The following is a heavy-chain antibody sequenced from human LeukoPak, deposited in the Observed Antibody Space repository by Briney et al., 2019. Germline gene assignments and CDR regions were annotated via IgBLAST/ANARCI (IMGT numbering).Heavy chain of an antibody. CDR2: INPNSGGT. D-gene: IGHD4-17*01. Sequence: ASVKVSCKASGYTFTGYYMHWVRQAPGQGLEWMGWINPNSGGTNYAQKFQGRVTMTRDTSISTAYMELSRLRSDDTAVYYCAREDDYGEGPFDYWGQGTLVTVSS. CDR3: AREDDYGEGPFDY. CDR1: GYTFTGYY. J-gene: IGHJ4*02. V-gene: IGHV1-2*02.